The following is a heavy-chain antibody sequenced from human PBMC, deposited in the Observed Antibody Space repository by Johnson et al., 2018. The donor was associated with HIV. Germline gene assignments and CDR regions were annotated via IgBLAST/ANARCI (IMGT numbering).Heavy chain of an antibody. Sequence: VQLVESGGGVVQPGRSLRLSCAASGFTFSSYAMSWVRQAPGKGLEWVSAISGSGGSTGYADSMKGRFTISRDNAKNSLYLQMNSLRAEDTAVYYCARDLSGGYRSDAFDIWGQGTMVTVSS. D-gene: IGHD1-26*01. CDR3: ARDLSGGYRSDAFDI. J-gene: IGHJ3*02. V-gene: IGHV3-23*04. CDR1: GFTFSSYA. CDR2: ISGSGGST.